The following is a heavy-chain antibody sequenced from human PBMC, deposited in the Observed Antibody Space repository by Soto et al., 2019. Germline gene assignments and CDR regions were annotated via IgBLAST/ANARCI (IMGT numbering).Heavy chain of an antibody. CDR1: GFTFSYYY. J-gene: IGHJ5*01. V-gene: IGHV3-11*01. CDR2: ISSTVSFI. D-gene: IGHD2-2*02. Sequence: GGSRRRSWAASGFTFSYYYMSGIREAPGKGLEWVSYISSTVSFIYYADSVKGRFIISRDNAKNSLYLQMNSLRAEDTAVYYCARGNFRIPETAWFDSWGQGTLVTVSS. CDR3: ARGNFRIPETAWFDS.